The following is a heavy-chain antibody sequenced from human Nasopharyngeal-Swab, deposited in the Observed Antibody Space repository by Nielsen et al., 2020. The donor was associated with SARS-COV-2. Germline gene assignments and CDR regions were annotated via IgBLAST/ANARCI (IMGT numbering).Heavy chain of an antibody. J-gene: IGHJ4*02. D-gene: IGHD1-26*01. Sequence: GESLKISCAASGFTFSSYWMSWVRQAPGKGLEWVANIKQDGSEKYYVDSVRGRFTISRDNAKNSLSLQMNSLRVEDTAVYYCVRSIAAATAYWGQGTLVTVSS. CDR2: IKQDGSEK. CDR1: GFTFSSYW. V-gene: IGHV3-7*01. CDR3: VRSIAAATAY.